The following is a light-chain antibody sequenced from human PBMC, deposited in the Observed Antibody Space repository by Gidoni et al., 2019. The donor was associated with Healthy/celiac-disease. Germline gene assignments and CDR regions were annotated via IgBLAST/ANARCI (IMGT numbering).Light chain of an antibody. CDR3: QHYG. CDR2: DAS. CDR1: QSISSW. V-gene: IGKV1-5*01. J-gene: IGKJ1*01. Sequence: DNQMTQSPSTLSASVGDRVTITCRASQSISSWLAWYQQKPGKAPKLLIYDASSLESGVPSRFSGSGSGTEFTLTISSLQPDDFATYYCQHYGFGQGTKVEIK.